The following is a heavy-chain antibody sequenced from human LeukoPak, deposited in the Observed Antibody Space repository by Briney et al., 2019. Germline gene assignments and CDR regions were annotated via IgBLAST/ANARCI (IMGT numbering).Heavy chain of an antibody. V-gene: IGHV1-18*01. CDR2: ISAYNGNT. CDR1: GGTFSSYA. Sequence: ASVKVSCKASGGTFSSYAISWVRQAPGQGLEWMGWISAYNGNTNYAQKLEGRVTMTTDTSTSTAYMELRSLRSDDTAVYYCARDLAIAVAGKVYYYGMDVWGQGTTVTVSS. D-gene: IGHD6-19*01. J-gene: IGHJ6*02. CDR3: ARDLAIAVAGKVYYYGMDV.